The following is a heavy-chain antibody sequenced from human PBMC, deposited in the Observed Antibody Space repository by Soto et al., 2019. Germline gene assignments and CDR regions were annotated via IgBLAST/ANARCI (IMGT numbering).Heavy chain of an antibody. CDR2: TWYDGSNK. Sequence: GGSLRLSCAASGFTFSSYGMHWVRKAPGKGLEWVAVTWYDGSNKYYADSVKGRFTISRDNSKNTLYLQMNSLRAEDTAVYYCARGAERFLEWLANYYGMDVWGQGTTVTVSS. CDR1: GFTFSSYG. D-gene: IGHD3-3*01. J-gene: IGHJ6*02. V-gene: IGHV3-33*01. CDR3: ARGAERFLEWLANYYGMDV.